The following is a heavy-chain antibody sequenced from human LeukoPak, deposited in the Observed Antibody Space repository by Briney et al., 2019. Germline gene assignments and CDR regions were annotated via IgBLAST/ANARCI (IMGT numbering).Heavy chain of an antibody. CDR3: ARLVFAAATISPFDY. CDR2: IYPGDSDT. CDR1: GSIFTSYW. J-gene: IGHJ4*02. D-gene: IGHD6-13*01. V-gene: IGHV5-51*01. Sequence: GESLQISCKGSGSIFTSYWIGWVRQLPGKGLEWMGIIYPGDSDTRYSPSFQGQVTISADKSISTAYLQWSSLKASDTAMYYCARLVFAAATISPFDYWGQGTLVTVSS.